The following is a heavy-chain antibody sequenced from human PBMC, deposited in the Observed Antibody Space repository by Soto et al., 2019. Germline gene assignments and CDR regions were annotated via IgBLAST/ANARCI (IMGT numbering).Heavy chain of an antibody. CDR1: GFTFSSYA. CDR2: ISYDGSNK. J-gene: IGHJ6*02. V-gene: IGHV3-30-3*01. CDR3: ERGGGVGPYYYCGMDV. Sequence: GGSLRLSCAASGFTFSSYAMHWVRQAPGKGLEWVAVISYDGSNKYYADSVKGRFTISRDNSKNTLYLQMNSLRAEDTAVYYCERGGGVGPYYYCGMDVWGQGTTVTVSS. D-gene: IGHD3-16*01.